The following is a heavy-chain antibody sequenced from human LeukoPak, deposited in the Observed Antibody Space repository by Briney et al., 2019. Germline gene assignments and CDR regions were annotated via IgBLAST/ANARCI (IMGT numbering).Heavy chain of an antibody. Sequence: GGSLRLSCAASGFTFSSYAMHWVRQAPGKGLEWVAVISYDGSNKYYADSVKGRFTISRDNSKNTLYLQMNSLRAEDTAVYYCAREINVDLWGQGTLVTVSS. CDR3: AREINVDL. CDR1: GFTFSSYA. CDR2: ISYDGSNK. J-gene: IGHJ4*02. V-gene: IGHV3-30*04.